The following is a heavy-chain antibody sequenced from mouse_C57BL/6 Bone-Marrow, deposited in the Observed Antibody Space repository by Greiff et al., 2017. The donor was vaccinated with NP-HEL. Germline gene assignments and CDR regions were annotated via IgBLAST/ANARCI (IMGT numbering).Heavy chain of an antibody. CDR1: GYTFTDYY. CDR3: ARRPYYGNYVDH. D-gene: IGHD2-10*01. CDR2: INPYNGGT. V-gene: IGHV1-19*01. J-gene: IGHJ2*01. Sequence: EVQLQESGPVLVKPGASVKMSCKASGYTFTDYYMNWVKQSHGKSLEWIGVINPYNGGTSYNQKFKGKATLTVDKSSSTAYMELNSLTSEDSAVYYCARRPYYGNYVDHWGKGTTLTVSS.